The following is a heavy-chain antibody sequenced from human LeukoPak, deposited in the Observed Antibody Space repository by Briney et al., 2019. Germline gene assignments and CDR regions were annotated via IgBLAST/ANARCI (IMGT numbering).Heavy chain of an antibody. CDR1: GFTFTSSA. CDR3: AAATRLLWFGELPYDAFDI. CDR2: IVVGSGNT. V-gene: IGHV1-58*02. Sequence: GASVKVSCKASGFTFTSSAMRWVRQARGQRLEWIGWIVVGSGNTNYAQKFQERVTITRDMSTSTAYMELSSLRSEDTAVYYCAAATRLLWFGELPYDAFDIWGQGTMVTVSS. D-gene: IGHD3-10*01. J-gene: IGHJ3*02.